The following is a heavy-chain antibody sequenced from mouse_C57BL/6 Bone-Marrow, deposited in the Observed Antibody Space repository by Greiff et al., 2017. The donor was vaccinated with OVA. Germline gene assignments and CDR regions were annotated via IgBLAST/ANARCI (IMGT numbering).Heavy chain of an antibody. CDR2: LDPENGDT. D-gene: IGHD1-1*01. CDR1: GFNIKDDY. J-gene: IGHJ2*01. CDR3: TTITTVVVPGDY. Sequence: EVKLMESGAELVRPGASVKLSCTASGFNIKDDYMHWVKQRPEQGLEWIGWLDPENGDTEYASKFQGKATIPADTSSNTAYLQLSSLTSEDTAVYYCTTITTVVVPGDYWGQGTTLTVSS. V-gene: IGHV14-4*01.